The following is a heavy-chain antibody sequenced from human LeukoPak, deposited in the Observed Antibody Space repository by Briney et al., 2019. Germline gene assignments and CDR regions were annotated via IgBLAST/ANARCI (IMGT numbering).Heavy chain of an antibody. CDR1: GGSISSSSYY. J-gene: IGHJ6*03. V-gene: IGHV4-39*07. D-gene: IGHD4-11*01. CDR2: IYYSGST. Sequence: PSETLSLTCTVSGGSISSSSYYWGWIRQPPGKGLEWIGSIYYSGSTNYNPSLKSRVTMSVDTSKKQFSLRLSSVTAADTAVYYCARDGGYSNFDYYYYMDVWGKGTTVTVSS. CDR3: ARDGGYSNFDYYYYMDV.